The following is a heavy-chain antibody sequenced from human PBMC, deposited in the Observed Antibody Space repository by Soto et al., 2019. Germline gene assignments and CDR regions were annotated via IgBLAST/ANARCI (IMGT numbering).Heavy chain of an antibody. CDR3: ARSMIPRYYYYGMDV. CDR2: IYPGDSDT. CDR1: GYRFTSYW. J-gene: IGHJ6*02. V-gene: IGHV5-51*01. D-gene: IGHD3-16*01. Sequence: GESLKISCKGSGYRFTSYWVGWVRQMPGKGLEWMGIIYPGDSDTRYSPSFQGQVTISADKSISTAYLQWSSLKASDTAMYYCARSMIPRYYYYGMDVWGQGTTVTVSS.